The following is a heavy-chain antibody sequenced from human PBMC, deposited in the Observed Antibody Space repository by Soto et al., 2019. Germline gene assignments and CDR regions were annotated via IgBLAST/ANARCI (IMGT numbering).Heavy chain of an antibody. D-gene: IGHD1-1*01. CDR3: ARAELERGEVGYFGMDV. J-gene: IGHJ6*02. CDR1: GYTFSKYA. Sequence: ASVKVSCKTSGYTFSKYAISCVVQSRVQGLDWMGWISSYNSNNGDTKSAQMLQGRVTMTIDTSATTAYMELRSLRSDDTAVYYCARAELERGEVGYFGMDVWGQGTTVTVSS. CDR2: ISSYNSNNGDT. V-gene: IGHV1-18*04.